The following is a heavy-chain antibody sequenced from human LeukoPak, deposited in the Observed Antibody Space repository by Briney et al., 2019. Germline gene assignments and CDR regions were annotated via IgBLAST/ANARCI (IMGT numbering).Heavy chain of an antibody. Sequence: GGSLRLSCAASGFTFSSYAMSWVRQAPGKGLEWVSAISGSGGSTYYADSVKGRFTISRDNSKNTLYLQMNSLRAEDTAVYYCAKPPSYCSSTSCYAWGQGTLVTVSS. D-gene: IGHD2-2*01. CDR2: ISGSGGST. J-gene: IGHJ5*02. CDR1: GFTFSSYA. V-gene: IGHV3-23*01. CDR3: AKPPSYCSSTSCYA.